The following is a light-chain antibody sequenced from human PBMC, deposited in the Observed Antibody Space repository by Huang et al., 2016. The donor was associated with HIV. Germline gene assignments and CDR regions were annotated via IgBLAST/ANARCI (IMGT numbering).Light chain of an antibody. J-gene: IGKJ4*01. V-gene: IGKV3-15*01. Sequence: EIVMTQSPATLSVSPGERVTLSCRASQLVNSNLAWYQQKPGRAPRLLIYGASTRATGSPARCSGSGSGTEFTLTISSLQSEDFAVYSCQQYNNWPLTFGGGTKVEIK. CDR1: QLVNSN. CDR3: QQYNNWPLT. CDR2: GAS.